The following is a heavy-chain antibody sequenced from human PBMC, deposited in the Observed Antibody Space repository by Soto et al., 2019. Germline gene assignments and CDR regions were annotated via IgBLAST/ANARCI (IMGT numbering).Heavy chain of an antibody. V-gene: IGHV3-30-3*01. Sequence: HPGGSLRLSCAASGFTFSSYAMHWVRQAPGKGLEWVAVISYDGSNKYYADSVKGRFTISRDNSKNTLYLQMNSLRAEDTAVYYCARAPYYYGSGSYYYYGMDVWGQGTTVTVSS. CDR1: GFTFSSYA. D-gene: IGHD3-10*01. CDR2: ISYDGSNK. J-gene: IGHJ6*02. CDR3: ARAPYYYGSGSYYYYGMDV.